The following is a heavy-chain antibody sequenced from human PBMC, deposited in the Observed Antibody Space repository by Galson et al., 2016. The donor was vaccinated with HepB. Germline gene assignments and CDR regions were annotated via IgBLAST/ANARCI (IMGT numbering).Heavy chain of an antibody. J-gene: IGHJ4*02. Sequence: ETLSLTCAVSGGSVSSSDWWSWVRQPPGQGLEWIGQIFHTGRVNYTPSLASRVTISVDTSNNHFSLRLSSVTAADTALYYCARQHRGGPSDYWGQGTLVTVSS. CDR1: GGSVSSSDW. D-gene: IGHD5-24*01. CDR2: IFHTGRV. V-gene: IGHV4-4*02. CDR3: ARQHRGGPSDY.